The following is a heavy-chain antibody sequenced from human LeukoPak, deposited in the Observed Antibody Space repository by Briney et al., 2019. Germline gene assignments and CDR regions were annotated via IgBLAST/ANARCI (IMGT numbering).Heavy chain of an antibody. CDR3: ATVGMGSSSGLGYYFDY. D-gene: IGHD6-6*01. V-gene: IGHV1-3*01. J-gene: IGHJ4*02. CDR1: GYTFTSYA. CDR2: NNAGNGNT. Sequence: ASVKVSCKASGYTFTSYAMHWVRQAPGQRLEWMGWNNAGNGNTKYSQKFQGRVTMTEDTSTDTAYMELSSLRSEDTAVYYCATVGMGSSSGLGYYFDYWGQGTLVTVSS.